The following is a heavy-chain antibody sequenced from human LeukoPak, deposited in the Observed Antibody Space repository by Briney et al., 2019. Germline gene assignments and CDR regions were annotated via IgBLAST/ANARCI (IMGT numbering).Heavy chain of an antibody. J-gene: IGHJ4*02. D-gene: IGHD6-13*01. CDR3: ARSKAAYSSSVDY. V-gene: IGHV1-69*04. CDR2: IIPILGIA. Sequence: WASVTVSFKASGGTFSIYAISWVRQAPGQGLEWMGRIIPILGIANYAQKFQGRVTITADKSTSTAYMELRSLRSDDTAVYYCARSKAAYSSSVDYWGQGTLVTVSS. CDR1: GGTFSIYA.